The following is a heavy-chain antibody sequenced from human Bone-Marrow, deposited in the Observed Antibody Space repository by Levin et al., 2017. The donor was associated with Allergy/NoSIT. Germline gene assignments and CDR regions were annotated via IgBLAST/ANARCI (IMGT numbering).Heavy chain of an antibody. CDR1: GFTFNSNS. V-gene: IGHV3-21*01. CDR3: ARAAWYSKSENNDNTWFDP. J-gene: IGHJ5*02. Sequence: GGSLRLSCAASGFTFNSNSMNWVRQAPGKGLEWVSSISSSSSYIYYADSVKGRFTISRDNAKDSLYLQMNSLRAEDTAVYYCARAAWYSKSENNDNTWFDPWGQGTLVTVSS. D-gene: IGHD1-26*01. CDR2: ISSSSSYI.